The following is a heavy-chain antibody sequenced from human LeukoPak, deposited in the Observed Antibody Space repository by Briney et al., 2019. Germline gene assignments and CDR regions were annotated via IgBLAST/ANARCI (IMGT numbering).Heavy chain of an antibody. D-gene: IGHD6-13*01. CDR2: INPNSGGT. Sequence: ASVKVSCKASGYTFTDYFMHWVRQAPGQGLEWMGWINPNSGGTNYAQKFQGSVTMTRDTSITTAFMELSRLRSDDTAVYYCARSLIDSNWYRSDYWGQGTLVTVSS. V-gene: IGHV1-2*02. CDR3: ARSLIDSNWYRSDY. J-gene: IGHJ4*02. CDR1: GYTFTDYF.